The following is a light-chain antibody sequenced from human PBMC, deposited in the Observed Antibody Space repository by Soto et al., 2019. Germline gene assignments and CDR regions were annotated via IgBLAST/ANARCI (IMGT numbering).Light chain of an antibody. CDR3: QQYESYSPWT. CDR2: AAS. V-gene: IGKV1-17*02. CDR1: QGIKND. Sequence: IQMTQSPSSLSASVGDRVTITCRASQGIKNDLGWYQQKPGKAPNLLIYAASSLQSGVPSRYSGSGSGTEFTLTISNLQPDDFATYYCQQYESYSPWTFGQGTKVDIK. J-gene: IGKJ1*01.